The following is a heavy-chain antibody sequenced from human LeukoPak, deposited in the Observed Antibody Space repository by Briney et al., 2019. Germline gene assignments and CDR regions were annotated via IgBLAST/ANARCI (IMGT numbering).Heavy chain of an antibody. CDR2: IGTAGDT. CDR1: GFTFSSYD. Sequence: GGSLRLSCAASGFTFSSYDMHWVRHATGKGVDWVSGIGTAGDTYYPGSVKGRFTISRENAKNSLYLQMNSLRAGDTAVYYCTRGAGSSGWDPFDYWGQGTLVTVSS. J-gene: IGHJ4*02. D-gene: IGHD6-19*01. CDR3: TRGAGSSGWDPFDY. V-gene: IGHV3-13*01.